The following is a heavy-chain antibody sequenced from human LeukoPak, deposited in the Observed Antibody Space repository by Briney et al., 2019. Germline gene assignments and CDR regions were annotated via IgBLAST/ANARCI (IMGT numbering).Heavy chain of an antibody. D-gene: IGHD5-12*01. CDR1: GFIFSTYA. Sequence: GSLRLSCAASGFIFSTYAMHWVRQAPGKGLEWVAVIWYDGSNKYYADSVKGRFTISKDNSKNTLYLQMNSLRAEDTAVYYCARRRGYSGYDLDYWGQGTLVTVSS. V-gene: IGHV3-33*08. J-gene: IGHJ4*02. CDR3: ARRRGYSGYDLDY. CDR2: IWYDGSNK.